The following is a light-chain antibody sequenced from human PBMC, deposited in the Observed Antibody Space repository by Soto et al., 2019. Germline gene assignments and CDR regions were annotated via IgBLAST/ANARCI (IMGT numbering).Light chain of an antibody. CDR2: KAS. V-gene: IGKV1-5*03. CDR3: QKYNSYWT. J-gene: IGKJ1*01. Sequence: DIQMTQSPSTLSASVGDRVTITCRASQSISIWLAWYQQKPGKAPKLLIYKASTLESGVPSRFSGSGSGTEFTLTISSLQPYDFATYYCQKYNSYWTFGQGTKVEIK. CDR1: QSISIW.